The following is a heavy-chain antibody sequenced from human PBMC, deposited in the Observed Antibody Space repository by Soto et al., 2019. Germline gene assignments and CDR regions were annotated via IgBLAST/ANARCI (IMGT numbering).Heavy chain of an antibody. V-gene: IGHV4-4*02. CDR3: AARHFWSRPWTDRRLDY. CDR2: ISHSGNT. CDR1: VDSISSSHW. D-gene: IGHD3-3*02. Sequence: SETRSLTCTVPVDSISSSHWWICVRQPPEKGLEWIGQISHSGNTNYNPSLTSRVTISVDKSKNHFSLKLTSVTAADTAVYYCAARHFWSRPWTDRRLDYWGQGTLVTVSS. J-gene: IGHJ4*02.